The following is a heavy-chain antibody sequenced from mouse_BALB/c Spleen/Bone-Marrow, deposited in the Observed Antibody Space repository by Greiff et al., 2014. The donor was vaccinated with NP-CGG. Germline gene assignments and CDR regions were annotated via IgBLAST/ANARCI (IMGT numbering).Heavy chain of an antibody. CDR3: ARSGERYGAMDY. D-gene: IGHD2-10*02. V-gene: IGHV5-4*02. J-gene: IGHJ4*01. CDR1: GFTFSDYY. CDR2: ISDGGGYT. Sequence: EVQRVESGGGLVKPGGSLKLFCAASGFTFSDYYMYWVRQTPEKRLEWVATISDGGGYTYYPDSVWGRFTISRDNAKNNLYLQMSSLKSEDTAMYYCARSGERYGAMDYWGQGTSVTVFS.